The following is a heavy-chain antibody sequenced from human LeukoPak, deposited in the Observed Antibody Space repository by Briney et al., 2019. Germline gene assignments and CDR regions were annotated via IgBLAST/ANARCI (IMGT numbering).Heavy chain of an antibody. CDR3: ASWHYYDSSEDY. V-gene: IGHV1-69*13. D-gene: IGHD3-22*01. Sequence: SVKVSCKASGGTFNNYVFSWIRQAPGQGLEWMGGVIPLFGATNYAQKFQDRVTITADESTTTAYMQLSSLRSEDTAMYYCASWHYYDSSEDYWGQGTLVTVSS. J-gene: IGHJ4*02. CDR1: GGTFNNYV. CDR2: VIPLFGAT.